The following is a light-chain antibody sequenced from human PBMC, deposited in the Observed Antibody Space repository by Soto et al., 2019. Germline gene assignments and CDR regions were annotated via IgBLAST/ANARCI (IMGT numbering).Light chain of an antibody. CDR3: TSYTSSSTPYV. Sequence: QSALTQPASVSGSPGQSITISCAGTSSDVGAYTYVSWYQQHPGKAPKLMIYDVSNRPSGVSNRFSGSKSGNTASLTISGRQAEDEADYYCTSYTSSSTPYVFGGGTQLTVL. CDR2: DVS. V-gene: IGLV2-14*01. J-gene: IGLJ7*01. CDR1: SSDVGAYTY.